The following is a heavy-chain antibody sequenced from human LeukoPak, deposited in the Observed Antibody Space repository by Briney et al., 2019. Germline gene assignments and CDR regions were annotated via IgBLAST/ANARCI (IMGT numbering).Heavy chain of an antibody. CDR3: AKERNRGGSYLVDY. CDR1: GFTFSSYA. CDR2: ISSSGGST. D-gene: IGHD1-26*01. J-gene: IGHJ4*02. Sequence: GGSLRLSCAASGFTFSSYAMSWVRQAPGKGLEWVSAISSSGGSTYYADSVKGRLTISRDSSKNTLYLQMSSLRAEDTAVYYCAKERNRGGSYLVDYWGQGTLVTVSS. V-gene: IGHV3-23*01.